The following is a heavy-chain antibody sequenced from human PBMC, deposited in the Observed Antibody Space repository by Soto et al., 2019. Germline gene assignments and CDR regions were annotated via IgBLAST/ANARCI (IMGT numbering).Heavy chain of an antibody. V-gene: IGHV4-39*01. D-gene: IGHD2-2*01. CDR1: GGSVNNNNYY. Sequence: SSETLSLTCTVSGGSVNNNNYYWGWIRQTPGKGLEWIGSIYYTGNTYYNPSLKSRVTISVDTSKNQCSLRVSSVTAADTSVYFCARCDCSSTSCYFPYYYNGMDVWGQGTTVTVSS. CDR3: ARCDCSSTSCYFPYYYNGMDV. CDR2: IYYTGNT. J-gene: IGHJ6*02.